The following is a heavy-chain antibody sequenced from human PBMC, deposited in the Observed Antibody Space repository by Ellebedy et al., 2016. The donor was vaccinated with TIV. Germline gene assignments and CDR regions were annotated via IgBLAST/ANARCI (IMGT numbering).Heavy chain of an antibody. J-gene: IGHJ3*02. D-gene: IGHD4-23*01. CDR1: GGSFRGYY. CDR2: INHSGST. V-gene: IGHV4-34*01. CDR3: ARTSGGNAAGDAFDI. Sequence: MPSETLSLTCAVYGGSFRGYYWTWIRQPPGKGLEWIGEINHSGSTNYNPSLKTRVIISVDTSKNQFSLKMSSMTAADTAVYYCARTSGGNAAGDAFDIWGQGTMVTVSS.